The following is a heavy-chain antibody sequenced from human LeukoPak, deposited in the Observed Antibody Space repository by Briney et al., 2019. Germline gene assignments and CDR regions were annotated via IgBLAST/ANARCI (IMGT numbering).Heavy chain of an antibody. V-gene: IGHV3-23*01. CDR2: ISGSGYTK. CDR3: ARAGSRYCSSTSCYEF. J-gene: IGHJ4*02. Sequence: PGGSLRLSCAASGFTFSSYAMSWVRQAPGKGLEWVSAISGSGYTKYYADSVKGRFTISRDNAKNSLYLQMNSLRAEDTAVYYCARAGSRYCSSTSCYEFWGQGTLVTVSS. CDR1: GFTFSSYA. D-gene: IGHD2-2*01.